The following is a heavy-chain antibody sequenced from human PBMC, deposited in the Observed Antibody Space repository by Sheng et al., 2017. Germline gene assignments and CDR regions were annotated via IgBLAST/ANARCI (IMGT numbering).Heavy chain of an antibody. V-gene: IGHV1-69*08. CDR2: IIPILGIA. CDR1: GGTFSSYT. CDR3: AREAYGDHRLYYFDY. D-gene: IGHD4-17*01. Sequence: QVQLVQSGAEVKKPGSSVKVSCKASGGTFSSYTISWVRQAPGQGLEWMGRIIPILGIANYAQKFQGRVTITADKSTSTAYMELSSLRSEDTAVYYCAREAYGDHRLYYFDYWGQGTLVTVSS. J-gene: IGHJ4*02.